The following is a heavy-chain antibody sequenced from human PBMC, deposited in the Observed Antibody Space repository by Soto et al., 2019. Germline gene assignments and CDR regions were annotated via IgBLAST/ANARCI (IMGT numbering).Heavy chain of an antibody. CDR2: ISSSSSTI. V-gene: IGHV3-48*01. D-gene: IGHD2-15*01. J-gene: IGHJ3*02. Sequence: EVQLVESGGGLVQPGGSLRLSCAASGFTFSSYSMNWVRQAPGKGLEWVSYISSSSSTIYYADSVKGRFTISRDNAKNSLYLQMNSLRAEDTAVYYCARDCSGGSCRYDAFDIWGQGTMVTVSS. CDR1: GFTFSSYS. CDR3: ARDCSGGSCRYDAFDI.